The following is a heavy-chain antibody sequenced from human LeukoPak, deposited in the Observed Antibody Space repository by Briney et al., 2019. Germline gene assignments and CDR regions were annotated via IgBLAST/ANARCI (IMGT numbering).Heavy chain of an antibody. CDR3: ARDHIAVAGFDY. Sequence: VSVKVSCKASGYTFTSYDINWLRQATGQGPEWMGWMNPNSGATGYAQKFQGRVTMTRSTSINTAYMELSSLRSEDTAVYYCARDHIAVAGFDYWGQGTLVTVSS. CDR2: MNPNSGAT. J-gene: IGHJ4*02. V-gene: IGHV1-8*01. D-gene: IGHD6-19*01. CDR1: GYTFTSYD.